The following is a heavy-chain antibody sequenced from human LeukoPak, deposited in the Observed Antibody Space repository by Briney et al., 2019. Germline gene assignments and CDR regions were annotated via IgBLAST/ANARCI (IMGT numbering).Heavy chain of an antibody. V-gene: IGHV4-59*01. Sequence: SETLSLTCTVSGGSISSYYWSWIRQPPGKGLEWIGYIYYSGSTNYNPSLNSRVTISVDTSKNQFSLRLSSVTAADTAVYYCGREGIPYSPSPYYFDYWGQGNLVTVSS. CDR1: GGSISSYY. J-gene: IGHJ4*02. D-gene: IGHD3-9*01. CDR3: GREGIPYSPSPYYFDY. CDR2: IYYSGST.